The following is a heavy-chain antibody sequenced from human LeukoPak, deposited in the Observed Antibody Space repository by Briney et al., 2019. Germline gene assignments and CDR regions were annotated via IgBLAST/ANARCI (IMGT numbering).Heavy chain of an antibody. CDR3: ARGPLGYCSSTSCYGLSGGYYYYYMDV. D-gene: IGHD2-2*01. V-gene: IGHV4-38-2*02. CDR2: IYHSEST. Sequence: SETLSLTCTVSGYSISSGYYWGWIRQPPGKGLEWIGSIYHSESTYYNPSLKSRVTISVDTSKNQFSLKLSSVTAADTAVYYCARGPLGYCSSTSCYGLSGGYYYYYMDVWGKGTTVTISS. CDR1: GYSISSGYY. J-gene: IGHJ6*03.